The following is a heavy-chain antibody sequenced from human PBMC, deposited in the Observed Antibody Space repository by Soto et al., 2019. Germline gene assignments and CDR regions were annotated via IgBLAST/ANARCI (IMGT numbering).Heavy chain of an antibody. V-gene: IGHV1-8*01. J-gene: IGHJ4*02. CDR2: MNHNSGST. CDR3: ERTLYGDNVDY. D-gene: IGHD4-17*01. CDR1: GYTLTSDA. Sequence: QVQLVQSGAEVKKPGASVKVSCTASGYTLTSDAINWVRQATGQGLEWMGWMNHNSGSTGYAQKFQGRVTMTRNTSISIAYMELSSRRSEDTAVYYCERTLYGDNVDYWGQGTLVTVSS.